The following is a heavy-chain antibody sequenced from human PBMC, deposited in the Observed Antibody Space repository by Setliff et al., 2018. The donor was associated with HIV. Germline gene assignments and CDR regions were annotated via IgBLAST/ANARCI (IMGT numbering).Heavy chain of an antibody. Sequence: SETLSLTCTVSGGSISSYYWSWIRQPAGKGLEWIGRIYTSGSTNYNPSLKSRVTMSVDTSKNQFSLKLSSVTAADTAVYYCARSLIVPAALGDYFDYWGQETLVTVSS. CDR1: GGSISSYY. D-gene: IGHD2-2*01. CDR2: IYTSGST. V-gene: IGHV4-4*07. CDR3: ARSLIVPAALGDYFDY. J-gene: IGHJ4*02.